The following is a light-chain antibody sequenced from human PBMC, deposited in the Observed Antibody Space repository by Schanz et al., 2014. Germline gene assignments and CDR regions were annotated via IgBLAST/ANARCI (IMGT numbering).Light chain of an antibody. CDR3: QQYGGSPPIS. Sequence: EIMLTQSPGTLSLSPGERATLSCRASQSVSSSYLAWYQQKPGQAPRLLIYGASSRATGVPDRFSGSGSGRDFTLTISRLEPEDFAMYYCQQYGGSPPISFGQGTRLEIK. V-gene: IGKV3-20*01. J-gene: IGKJ5*01. CDR2: GAS. CDR1: QSVSSSY.